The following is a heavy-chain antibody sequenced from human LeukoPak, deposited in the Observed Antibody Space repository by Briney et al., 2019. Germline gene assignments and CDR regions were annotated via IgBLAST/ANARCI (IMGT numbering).Heavy chain of an antibody. CDR2: INHNSGGT. CDR3: ASRGYSGSYYGDY. V-gene: IGHV1-2*02. J-gene: IGHJ4*02. D-gene: IGHD1-26*01. CDR1: GYTFTGYY. Sequence: ASVTVSCTASGYTFTGYYMHWVRQAPGQGLEWMGWINHNSGGTNYAQKFQGRVTMTRDTSISTAYMELRRLRSDDTAVYYCASRGYSGSYYGDYWGQGTLVTVSS.